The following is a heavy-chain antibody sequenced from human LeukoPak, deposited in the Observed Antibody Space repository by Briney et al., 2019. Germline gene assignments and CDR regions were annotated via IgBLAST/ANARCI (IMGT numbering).Heavy chain of an antibody. CDR2: IYSGGST. Sequence: GGSLRLSCAASGFTVSTYYMTWVRQAPGKGLEYVSVIYSGGSTYYADSVKGRFTVSRDNSKNTLYLQMNSLRAEDTAMYYCARGLGYCTSTTCLLPFDYWGQGTLVTVSS. CDR3: ARGLGYCTSTTCLLPFDY. D-gene: IGHD2-2*01. CDR1: GFTVSTYY. J-gene: IGHJ4*02. V-gene: IGHV3-53*01.